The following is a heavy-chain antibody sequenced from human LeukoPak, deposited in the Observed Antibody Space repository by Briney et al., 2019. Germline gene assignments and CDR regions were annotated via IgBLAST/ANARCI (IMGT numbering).Heavy chain of an antibody. CDR3: TRHPRASNWFDP. Sequence: PGGSLRLSCAASGFTFSGSAMHWVRQASGKGLEWVGRIRSKANSYATAYAASVKGRFTISRDDSKNTAYLQMSSLKTEDTAVYYCTRHPRASNWFDPWGQGTLVTVSS. J-gene: IGHJ5*02. CDR2: IRSKANSYAT. CDR1: GFTFSGSA. V-gene: IGHV3-73*01.